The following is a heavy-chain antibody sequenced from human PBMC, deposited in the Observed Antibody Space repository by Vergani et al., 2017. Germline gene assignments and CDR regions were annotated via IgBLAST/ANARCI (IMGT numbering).Heavy chain of an antibody. V-gene: IGHV1-18*01. D-gene: IGHD2-2*03. CDR2: ISAYNSNT. CDR1: GYTFTSYG. CDR3: AREEVGYCSSTSCPGNWFDP. Sequence: QVQLVQSGAEVKKPGASVKVSCKASGYTFTSYGISWVRQAPGQGLEWMGWISAYNSNTNYAQKLQGRVTMTTDTSTSTAYMELRRLRSDDTAVYYCAREEVGYCSSTSCPGNWFDPWGQGTLVTVSP. J-gene: IGHJ5*02.